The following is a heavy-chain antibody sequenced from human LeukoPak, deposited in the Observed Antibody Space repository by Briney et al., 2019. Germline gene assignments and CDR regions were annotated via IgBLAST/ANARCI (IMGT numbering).Heavy chain of an antibody. D-gene: IGHD4-17*01. CDR2: IYSGGST. Sequence: GGSLKLSCAASGFTVSSNYMSWVRQAPGKGLEWVSVIYSGGSTYYADSVKGRFTISRDNSKNTLYLQMNSLRAEDTAVYYCAREATTVITGYFDYWGQGTLVTVSS. J-gene: IGHJ4*02. CDR1: GFTVSSNY. CDR3: AREATTVITGYFDY. V-gene: IGHV3-66*01.